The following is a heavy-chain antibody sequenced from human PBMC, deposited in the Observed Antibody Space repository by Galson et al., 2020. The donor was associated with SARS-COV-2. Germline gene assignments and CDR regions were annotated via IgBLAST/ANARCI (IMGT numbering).Heavy chain of an antibody. CDR2: IWYDGSNK. J-gene: IGHJ4*02. D-gene: IGHD2-21*01. Sequence: GGSLRLSCAASGFTFSSYGMHWVRQAPGKGLEWVAVIWYDGSNKYYADSVKGRFTISRDNSKNTLYLQMNSLRAEDTAVYYCARDVVGAGWGDDFDYWGQGTLVTVSS. CDR1: GFTFSSYG. V-gene: IGHV3-33*01. CDR3: ARDVVGAGWGDDFDY.